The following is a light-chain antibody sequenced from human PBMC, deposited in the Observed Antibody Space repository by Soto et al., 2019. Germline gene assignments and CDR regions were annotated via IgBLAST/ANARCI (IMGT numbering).Light chain of an antibody. CDR2: DTS. V-gene: IGKV3-11*01. Sequence: EIVLTQSPAALSVSPGERVTLSCWASQSVGSTLNWYQQRPGQAPRLLIYDTSIRATGIPARFSGSGSGTDFTLTISSLEPEDFAVYYCQQRSNWRQGTFGQGTKVDIK. CDR3: QQRSNWRQGT. CDR1: QSVGST. J-gene: IGKJ1*01.